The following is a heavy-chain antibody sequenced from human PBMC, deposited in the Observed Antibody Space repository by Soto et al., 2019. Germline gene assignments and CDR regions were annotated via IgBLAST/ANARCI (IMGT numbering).Heavy chain of an antibody. Sequence: EVQLLESGGGLVQPGGSPRLSCAASGFTFGSYAMSWVRQAPGKGLEWVSGISDNGGGTYYAESVKGRFTISRDNSKNTLYLQMNSLRGEDSAVYHCAKAQVVGEAVAAGGNWFDPWGQGTLVTVSS. CDR3: AKAQVVGEAVAAGGNWFDP. V-gene: IGHV3-23*01. J-gene: IGHJ5*02. D-gene: IGHD3-10*01. CDR2: ISDNGGGT. CDR1: GFTFGSYA.